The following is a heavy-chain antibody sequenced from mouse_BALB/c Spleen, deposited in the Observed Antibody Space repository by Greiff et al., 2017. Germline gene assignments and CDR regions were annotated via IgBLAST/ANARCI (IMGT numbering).Heavy chain of an antibody. V-gene: IGHV7-3*02. Sequence: EVNVVESGGGLVQPGGSLRLSCATSGFTFTDYYMSWVRQPPGKALEWLGFIRNKANGYTTEYSASVKGRFTISRDNSQSILYLQMNTLRAEDSATYYCARDTGGAMDYWGQGTSVTVSS. D-gene: IGHD1-1*02. CDR3: ARDTGGAMDY. CDR1: GFTFTDYY. J-gene: IGHJ4*01. CDR2: IRNKANGYTT.